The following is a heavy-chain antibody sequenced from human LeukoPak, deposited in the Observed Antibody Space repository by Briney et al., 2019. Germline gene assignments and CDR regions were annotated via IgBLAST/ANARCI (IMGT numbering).Heavy chain of an antibody. CDR2: IYYSGST. V-gene: IGHV4-59*01. Sequence: SETLSLTCTVSGGSISSYYWSWIRQPPGKALEWIGYIYYSGSTNYNPSLKSRVTISVDTSKNQYSLKLSSVTAADTAVYYCARADGYCSGGSCYPRAFDIWGQGTMVTVSS. CDR3: ARADGYCSGGSCYPRAFDI. D-gene: IGHD2-15*01. J-gene: IGHJ3*02. CDR1: GGSISSYY.